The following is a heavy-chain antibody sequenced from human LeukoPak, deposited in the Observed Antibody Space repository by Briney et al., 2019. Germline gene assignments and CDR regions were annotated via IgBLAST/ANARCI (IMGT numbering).Heavy chain of an antibody. Sequence: AASVKVSCKASGYTFTSNAMHWVRQAPGQRLEWMGWINGGNGNTRYSQNFQGRVTFTRDTSASTAYMELNSLRSEDTSVYYCARAWIYYDGSGYYDYWGQGTLVTVSS. J-gene: IGHJ4*02. D-gene: IGHD3-22*01. CDR3: ARAWIYYDGSGYYDY. CDR2: INGGNGNT. CDR1: GYTFTSNA. V-gene: IGHV1-3*01.